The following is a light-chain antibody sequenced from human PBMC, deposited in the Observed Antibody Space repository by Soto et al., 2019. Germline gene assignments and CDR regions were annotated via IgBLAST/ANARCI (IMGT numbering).Light chain of an antibody. CDR2: DAS. J-gene: IGKJ5*01. Sequence: EVVMTQSPATLSVSPVERATLSCRASQSVSSNVAWYQQKPGQAPRLLIYDASTRATGIPARFSGSGSGTYFTFTISSLQPEDFATYYCQQYSNLITFGQGTRLEIK. V-gene: IGKV3-15*01. CDR3: QQYSNLIT. CDR1: QSVSSN.